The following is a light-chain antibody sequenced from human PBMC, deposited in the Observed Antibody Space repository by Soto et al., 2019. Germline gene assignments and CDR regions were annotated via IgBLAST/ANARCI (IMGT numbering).Light chain of an antibody. CDR2: AAS. CDR3: QQLNSYPLT. V-gene: IGKV1-9*01. CDR1: QGISSY. J-gene: IGKJ4*01. Sequence: IQLTQSPSFVSASVGDRVTITCRASQGISSYLAWYQQKPGKAPKLLIYAASTLQSGVPSIFSGSGSGTEFTLTISSLQPEDFATYYCQQLNSYPLTFGGGTKVEIK.